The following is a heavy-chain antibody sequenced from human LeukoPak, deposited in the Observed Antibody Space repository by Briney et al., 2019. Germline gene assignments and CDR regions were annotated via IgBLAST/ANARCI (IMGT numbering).Heavy chain of an antibody. CDR3: ARGPYSGSSGDYYRDV. J-gene: IGHJ6*03. V-gene: IGHV1-46*01. D-gene: IGHD1-26*01. Sequence: ASVKVSCKASGYTFTSYYMHWVRQAPGQGLEWMGIINPSGGSTSYAQKFQGRVTMTRDTSTSTVYMELSSLRSEDTAVYYCARGPYSGSSGDYYRDVWGKGTTVTVSS. CDR2: INPSGGST. CDR1: GYTFTSYY.